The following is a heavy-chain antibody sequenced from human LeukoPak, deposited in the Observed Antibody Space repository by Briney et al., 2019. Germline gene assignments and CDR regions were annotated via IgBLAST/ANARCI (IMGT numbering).Heavy chain of an antibody. CDR1: GFTFSSSA. V-gene: IGHV3-30*18. D-gene: IGHD6-19*01. J-gene: IGHJ1*01. CDR3: AKGSYTTGWYNYLDL. CDR2: ISYDGTNN. Sequence: GGSLILSCVASGFTFSSSASHWVRQAPGKGLDWVALISYDGTNNYYADSVKGRFTISRDNTRGTLYLQMDSLRIDDTAVYYCAKGSYTTGWYNYLDLWDQGALVTVSS.